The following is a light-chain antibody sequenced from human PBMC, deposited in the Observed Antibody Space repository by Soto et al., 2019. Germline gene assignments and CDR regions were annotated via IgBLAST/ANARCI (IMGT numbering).Light chain of an antibody. CDR3: CSYAGSSTSYV. J-gene: IGLJ1*01. CDR2: EVS. Sequence: QSVLTQPASVSGSPGQSITISCTGTSSDVGSYNLVSWYQQHPGKAPKLMIYEVSKRPSGVSNRFSGSKSGNTASLTISGLQAEDEADYYCCSYAGSSTSYVCGTGTK. V-gene: IGLV2-23*02. CDR1: SSDVGSYNL.